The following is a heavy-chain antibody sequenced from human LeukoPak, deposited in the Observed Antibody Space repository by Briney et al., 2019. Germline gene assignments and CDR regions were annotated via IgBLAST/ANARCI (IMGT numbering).Heavy chain of an antibody. J-gene: IGHJ4*02. CDR1: GYTFTTYG. CDR3: ARDSGGYSGYDFWDY. Sequence: ASVKVSCKASGYTFTTYGISWVRQAPGQGPEWMGWISAYNGNTNSAQKLQGRVTMTTDTSTSTAYMEMRSLRSDDTAVYYCARDSGGYSGYDFWDYWGQGTLVTVSS. D-gene: IGHD5-12*01. CDR2: ISAYNGNT. V-gene: IGHV1-18*01.